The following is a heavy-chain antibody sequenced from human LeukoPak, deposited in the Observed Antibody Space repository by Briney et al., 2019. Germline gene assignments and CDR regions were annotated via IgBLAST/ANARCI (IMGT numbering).Heavy chain of an antibody. CDR1: GFTFSDHY. Sequence: PGGSLRLSCAASGFTFSDHYMSWIRQVPGKGLEWVGRIKSKTDGGTTDYAAPVKGRFTISRDDSKNTLYLQMNSLKTEDTAVYYCTTGMRWYLSAWANKNWFDPWGQGTLVTVSS. V-gene: IGHV3-15*01. CDR2: IKSKTDGGTT. J-gene: IGHJ5*02. CDR3: TTGMRWYLSAWANKNWFDP. D-gene: IGHD4-23*01.